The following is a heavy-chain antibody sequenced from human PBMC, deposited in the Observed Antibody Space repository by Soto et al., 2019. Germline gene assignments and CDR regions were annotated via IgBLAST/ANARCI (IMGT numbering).Heavy chain of an antibody. CDR2: ISSSSSYT. CDR1: GFTFSDYY. J-gene: IGHJ6*02. Sequence: QVQLVESGGGLVKPGGSLRLSCAASGFTFSDYYMSWIRQARGKGLEWVSYISSSSSYTNYADSVKGRFTISRDNAKNSLYLQMNSLRAEDTAVYYCARDGGRQWLPTGEYGMDVWGQGTTVTVSS. D-gene: IGHD6-19*01. V-gene: IGHV3-11*05. CDR3: ARDGGRQWLPTGEYGMDV.